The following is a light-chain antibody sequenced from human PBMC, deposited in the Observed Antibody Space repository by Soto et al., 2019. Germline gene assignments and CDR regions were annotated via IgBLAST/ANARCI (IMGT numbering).Light chain of an antibody. CDR1: QSVRTS. V-gene: IGKV3-15*01. Sequence: EVLMTQSPATLSVFPGQRVTLSCGASQSVRTSLAWYQQKPGQAPRLLIYSASTRASGIPTRFSGSGSGTDFTLTISGLESEDFAVYFCQQYIHGYTFGQGTKLEI. CDR2: SAS. CDR3: QQYIHGYT. J-gene: IGKJ2*01.